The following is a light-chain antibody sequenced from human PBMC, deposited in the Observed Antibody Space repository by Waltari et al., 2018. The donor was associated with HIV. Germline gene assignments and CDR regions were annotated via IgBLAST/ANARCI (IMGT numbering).Light chain of an antibody. V-gene: IGKV4-1*01. J-gene: IGKJ4*01. CDR2: WAS. CDR3: QQYYSLPPT. Sequence: DIIMTQSPDSLAVSLGERVTINCKSSRNILYNSDNKNYLAWYQQKAGQAPRVLISWASTRPVGVPSSIRKFGVPERFSGSGSGTNFSLTISSLQEDDVAVYYCQQYYSLPPTFGGGTRVERK. CDR1: RNILYNSDNKNY.